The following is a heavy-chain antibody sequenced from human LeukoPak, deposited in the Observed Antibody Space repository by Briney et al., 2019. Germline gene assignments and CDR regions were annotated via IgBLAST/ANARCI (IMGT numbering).Heavy chain of an antibody. CDR2: IKQDGSET. CDR3: ARQRGSGCLDY. V-gene: IGHV3-7*01. Sequence: PGGSLRLSRAASRFTLSNYWLSWVRQAPGQGLEWVANIKQDGSETYYVDSVKGRFTISRDNAKNSLSLQMNSLRAEDTAVYYCARQRGSGCLDYWGQGTLVTVSS. D-gene: IGHD6-19*01. J-gene: IGHJ4*02. CDR1: RFTLSNYW.